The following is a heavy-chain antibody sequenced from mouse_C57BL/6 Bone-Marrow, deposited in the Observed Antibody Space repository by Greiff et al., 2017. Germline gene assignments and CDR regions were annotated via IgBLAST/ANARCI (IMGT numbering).Heavy chain of an antibody. V-gene: IGHV1-81*01. J-gene: IGHJ2*01. Sequence: QVQLQQSGAELARPGASVKLSCTASGFTFTSYGMSWVKQRTGQGLEWIGGIYPGSGNTYYAAKFKGKATLTADTSSSTAYMELRSLTSEDAAVYFCARLSRFDYWGQGTTLSLSS. CDR2: IYPGSGNT. CDR3: ARLSRFDY. CDR1: GFTFTSYG.